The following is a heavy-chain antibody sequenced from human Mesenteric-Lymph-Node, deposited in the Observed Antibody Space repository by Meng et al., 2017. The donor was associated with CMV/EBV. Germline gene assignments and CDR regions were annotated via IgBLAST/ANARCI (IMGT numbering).Heavy chain of an antibody. V-gene: IGHV4-59*01. Sequence: GSLRLSGTVSGGSISSYYWTWIRQPPGKGLEWIGYMYHSGSPNYNPSLKSRVTISVDTSKNQFSLKLSSVTAADTAVYYCAREGAGWFDPWGQGTLVTVSS. CDR2: MYHSGSP. CDR3: AREGAGWFDP. J-gene: IGHJ5*02. CDR1: GGSISSYY. D-gene: IGHD4/OR15-4a*01.